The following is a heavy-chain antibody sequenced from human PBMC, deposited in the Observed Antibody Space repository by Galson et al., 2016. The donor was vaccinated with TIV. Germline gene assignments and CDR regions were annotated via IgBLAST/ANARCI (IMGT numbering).Heavy chain of an antibody. CDR1: GFSFTSFS. D-gene: IGHD6-19*01. CDR3: ATIAVTGTRVY. V-gene: IGHV3-21*01. J-gene: IGHJ4*02. Sequence: LRLSCAASGFSFTSFSMTWVRQPPGKGLEWVSLISATGGHIYYAGSMRGRVTISRDNAKNSLYLQMSSLRVEDTAVYYCATIAVTGTRVYWGQGAQVTVSS. CDR2: ISATGGHI.